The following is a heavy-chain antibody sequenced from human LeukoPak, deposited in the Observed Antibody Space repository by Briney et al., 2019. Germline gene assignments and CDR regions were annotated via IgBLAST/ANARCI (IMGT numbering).Heavy chain of an antibody. CDR3: ARSSTQNWFYYMDV. D-gene: IGHD3-9*01. Sequence: ASVKVSCKASGYTFTIYYMHWVRHAPGQGLEWMGIINPSGGSTSYAQKFQGRVTMTRDTSISTAYMELSRLRSDDTAVYYCARSSTQNWFYYMDVWGKGTTVTVSS. J-gene: IGHJ6*03. CDR2: INPSGGST. V-gene: IGHV1-46*01. CDR1: GYTFTIYY.